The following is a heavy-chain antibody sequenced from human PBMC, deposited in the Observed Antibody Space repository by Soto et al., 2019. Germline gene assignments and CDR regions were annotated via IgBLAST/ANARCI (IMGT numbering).Heavy chain of an antibody. D-gene: IGHD2-21*02. V-gene: IGHV1-69*02. CDR1: GGTFSSYT. J-gene: IGHJ4*02. Sequence: QVQLVQSGAEVKKPGSSVKVSCKASGGTFSSYTISWVRQAPGQGLEWMGRIIPILGIANYAQKFQGRVTTTADKSTSTAYMELSSLRSEDTAVYYCASYCGGDCYISWGQGTLVTVSS. CDR2: IIPILGIA. CDR3: ASYCGGDCYIS.